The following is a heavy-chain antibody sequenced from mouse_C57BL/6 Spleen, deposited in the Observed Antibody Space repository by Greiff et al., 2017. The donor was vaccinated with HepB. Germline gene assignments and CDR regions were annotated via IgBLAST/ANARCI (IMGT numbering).Heavy chain of an antibody. CDR2: INYDGSST. V-gene: IGHV5-16*01. J-gene: IGHJ1*03. Sequence: EVKLMESEGGLVQPGSSMKLSCTASGFTFSDYYMAWVRQVPEKGLEWVANINYDGSSTYYLDSLKSRFIISRDNAKNILYLQMSSLKSEDTATYYCAREMVTGYFDVWGTGTTVTVSS. D-gene: IGHD2-2*01. CDR3: AREMVTGYFDV. CDR1: GFTFSDYY.